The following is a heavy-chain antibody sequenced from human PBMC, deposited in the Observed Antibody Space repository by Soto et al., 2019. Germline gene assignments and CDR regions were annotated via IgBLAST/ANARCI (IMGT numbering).Heavy chain of an antibody. CDR2: IRSKAYGGTT. V-gene: IGHV3-49*03. J-gene: IGHJ6*03. Sequence: GGSLRLSCTASGFTFGDYAMSWFRQAPGKGLEWVGFIRSKAYGGTTEYAASVKGRFTISRDDSKSIAYLQMNSLKTEDTAVYYCTRARAGITGNERGYYYYYYMDVWGKGTTVTVSS. D-gene: IGHD1-20*01. CDR3: TRARAGITGNERGYYYYYYMDV. CDR1: GFTFGDYA.